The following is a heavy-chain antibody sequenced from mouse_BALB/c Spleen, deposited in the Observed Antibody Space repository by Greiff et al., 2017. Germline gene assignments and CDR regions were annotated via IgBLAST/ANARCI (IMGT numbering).Heavy chain of an antibody. V-gene: IGHV2-9*02. D-gene: IGHD2-3*01. CDR1: GFSLTSDG. CDR3: AREDGYYGGFAY. Sequence: VMLVESGPGLVAPSQSLSITCTVTGFSLTSDGVHWVRQPPGKGLEWLGVIWAGGSTNYNSALMSRLSISKDNSKSQVFLKMNSLQTDDTAMYYCAREDGYYGGFAYWGQGTLVTVSA. J-gene: IGHJ3*01. CDR2: IWAGGST.